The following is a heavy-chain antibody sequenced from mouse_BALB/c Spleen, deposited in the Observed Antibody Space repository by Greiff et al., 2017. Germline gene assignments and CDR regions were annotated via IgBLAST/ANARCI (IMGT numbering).Heavy chain of an antibody. CDR1: GYSITSDYA. CDR2: INYSGST. J-gene: IGHJ1*01. CDR3: ARNGYYGSSYWYFDV. Sequence: EVKLQESGPGLVKPSQSLSLTCTVTGYSITSDYAWNWIRQFPGNKLEWMGYINYSGSTSYNPSLKSRISITRDTSKNQFFLQLNSVTTEDTATYYCARNGYYGSSYWYFDVWGAGTTVTVSS. V-gene: IGHV3-2*02. D-gene: IGHD1-1*01.